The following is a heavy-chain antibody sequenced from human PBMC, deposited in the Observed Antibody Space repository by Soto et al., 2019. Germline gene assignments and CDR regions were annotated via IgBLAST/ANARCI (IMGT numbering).Heavy chain of an antibody. D-gene: IGHD3-3*01. CDR3: ARDPAHDFCGGYAGSLYNYYGMDV. J-gene: IGHJ6*02. CDR1: GGSISSYY. CDR2: IYYSGST. V-gene: IGHV4-59*01. Sequence: SETLSLTCTVSGGSISSYYWSWIRQPPGKGLEWIGYIYYSGSTNYNPSLKSRVTISVDTSKNQFSLKLCSVTAAVKAVYYCARDPAHDFCGGYAGSLYNYYGMDVWGQGTTVTVSS.